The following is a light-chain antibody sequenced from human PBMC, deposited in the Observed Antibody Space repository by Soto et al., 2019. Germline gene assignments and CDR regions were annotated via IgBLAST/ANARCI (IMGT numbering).Light chain of an antibody. J-gene: IGLJ1*01. CDR1: SSDVGGYIY. CDR3: VSYTTSTSDV. V-gene: IGLV2-14*01. CDR2: DVN. Sequence: QSALTQPASVSGSPGQSITISCTGTSSDVGGYIYVSWYQQHPGKAPKLMIYDVNNRPSGVSNRFSGSKSGNTASLTISGLQAEDEADYYCVSYTTSTSDVFGTGTKLTVL.